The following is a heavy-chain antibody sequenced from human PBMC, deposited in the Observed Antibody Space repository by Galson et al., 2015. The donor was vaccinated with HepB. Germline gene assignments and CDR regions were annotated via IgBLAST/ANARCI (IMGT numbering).Heavy chain of an antibody. CDR2: ISSDGSNK. CDR3: AKGRIQLWLAVPFDC. CDR1: GFTFSNYA. Sequence: SLRLSCAVSGFTFSNYAMHWVRQAPGKGLEWVAVISSDGSNKYYADSVKGRFTISRGNSKNTVYLQMNSLRPEDTAVFYCAKGRIQLWLAVPFDCWGQGTLLTVSS. J-gene: IGHJ4*02. V-gene: IGHV3-30*18. D-gene: IGHD5-18*01.